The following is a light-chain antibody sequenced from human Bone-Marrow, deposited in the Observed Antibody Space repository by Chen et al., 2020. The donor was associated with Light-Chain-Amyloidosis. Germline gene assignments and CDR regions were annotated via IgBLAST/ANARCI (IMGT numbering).Light chain of an antibody. CDR2: EDD. J-gene: IGLJ3*02. Sequence: NFMLTQPHSVSESPGKTVIISCTRSSGSIATNYVQWYQQRPGSSPTTVIYEDDQSPSGVPDRFSGAIDRSCNSASLTISGLNTEDEADYYCQSYQGSSQGVFGGGTKLTV. V-gene: IGLV6-57*01. CDR3: QSYQGSSQGV. CDR1: SGSIATNY.